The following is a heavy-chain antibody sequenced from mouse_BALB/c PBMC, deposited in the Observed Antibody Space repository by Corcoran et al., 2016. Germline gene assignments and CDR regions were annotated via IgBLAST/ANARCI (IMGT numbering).Heavy chain of an antibody. V-gene: IGHV9-3-1*01. J-gene: IGHJ3*01. CDR2: INTYTGEP. Sequence: QIQLVQSGPEQKKPGETVKISCKASGYNFTNCGMNWVKQAPGKGLKWMGWINTYTGEPTYADDFKGRFAFSLETSASTAYLQINNLKNEDTATYFCARSIYDGYYSFAYWGQGTLVTVSA. CDR3: ARSIYDGYYSFAY. CDR1: GYNFTNCG. D-gene: IGHD2-3*01.